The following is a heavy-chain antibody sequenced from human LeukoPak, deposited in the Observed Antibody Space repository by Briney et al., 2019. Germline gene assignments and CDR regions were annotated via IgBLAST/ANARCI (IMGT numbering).Heavy chain of an antibody. J-gene: IGHJ6*03. D-gene: IGHD3-10*01. V-gene: IGHV3-43D*03. CDR1: GFTFSSYA. Sequence: GGSLRLSCAASGFTFSSYAMSWVRQAPGKGLEWVSLISWDGGSTYYADSVKGRFTISRDNSKNSLYLQMNSLRAEDTALYYCTKGSVRSVYYYYYMDVWGKGTTVTVSS. CDR2: ISWDGGST. CDR3: TKGSVRSVYYYYYMDV.